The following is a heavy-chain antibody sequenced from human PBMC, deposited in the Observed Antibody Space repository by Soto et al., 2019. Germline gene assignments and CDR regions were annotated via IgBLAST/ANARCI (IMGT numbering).Heavy chain of an antibody. CDR2: IYHSGST. J-gene: IGHJ6*02. CDR3: ARDDHIVVVPTSLGAMDV. CDR1: VGSISSNKW. Sequence: NPSETLSLTGAVYVGSISSNKWWSCVRQPPGKGLEWIGEIYHSGSTNYNPSLKSRVTISLDKSKNQFSLKLTSVTAADSAVYYCARDDHIVVVPTSLGAMDVWGQGTTVTVSS. D-gene: IGHD2-2*01. V-gene: IGHV4-4*02.